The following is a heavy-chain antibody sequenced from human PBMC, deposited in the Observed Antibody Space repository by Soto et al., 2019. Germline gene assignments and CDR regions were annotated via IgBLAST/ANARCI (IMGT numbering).Heavy chain of an antibody. CDR3: AENGSYDLVN. J-gene: IGHJ4*02. CDR1: GGSVSRDNW. CDR2: IHHSGST. Sequence: SETLSLTCGVSGGSVSRDNWWSWVRQSPGKGLEWIGEIHHSGSTNYSPSLKSRVTMSVDKSRNQFSLKLTSVTAADTAVYYCAENGSYDLVNWGQGTRVTVS. V-gene: IGHV4-4*02. D-gene: IGHD3-16*01.